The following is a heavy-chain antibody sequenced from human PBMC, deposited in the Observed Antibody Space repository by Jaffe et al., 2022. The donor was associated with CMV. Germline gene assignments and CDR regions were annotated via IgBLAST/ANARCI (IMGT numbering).Heavy chain of an antibody. CDR3: ARQSRLLGYMDV. J-gene: IGHJ6*03. V-gene: IGHV4-39*01. Sequence: QQQLRESGPGLVKPSETLSLTCTVSGDSISSTSYYWGWIRQPPGKGLEWLGSIYSSGSTYYSPSLRSRLTISVDSSKNQFSLNLNSVTAADTAVFYCARQSRLLGYMDVWGNGTTVTVSS. CDR2: IYSSGST. CDR1: GDSISSTSYY. D-gene: IGHD3-16*01.